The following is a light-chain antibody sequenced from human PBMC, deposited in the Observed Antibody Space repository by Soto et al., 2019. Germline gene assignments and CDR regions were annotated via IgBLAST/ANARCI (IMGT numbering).Light chain of an antibody. Sequence: DIQMTQSPSTLSGSVGDRVTITCRASQTISSWLAWCQQKPGKAPKLLIYKASTLKSGVPSRFSGSGSGTEFTLTISSLQPDDFATYYCQHYNSYSEEFGQGTKVDIK. V-gene: IGKV1-5*03. J-gene: IGKJ1*01. CDR1: QTISSW. CDR3: QHYNSYSEE. CDR2: KAS.